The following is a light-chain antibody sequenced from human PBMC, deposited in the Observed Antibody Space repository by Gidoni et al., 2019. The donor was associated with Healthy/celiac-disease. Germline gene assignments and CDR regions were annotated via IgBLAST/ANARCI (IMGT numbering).Light chain of an antibody. CDR1: QSVSSSY. CDR2: GAS. J-gene: IGKJ2*01. Sequence: EIVLTPSPGTLSLSPGERATLSCRASQSVSSSYLAWYQQKPGQAPRLLIYGASSRATGIPDRFSGSGSGTDFTLTISRLEPEDLAVYYCQQYGSSLRTFGQGTKLEIK. CDR3: QQYGSSLRT. V-gene: IGKV3-20*01.